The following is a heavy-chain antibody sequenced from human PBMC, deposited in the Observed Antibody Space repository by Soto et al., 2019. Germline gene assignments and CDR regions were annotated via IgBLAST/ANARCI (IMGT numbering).Heavy chain of an antibody. CDR3: ASPYCNYVTFAY. J-gene: IGHJ4*02. Sequence: QVQLVQPGAEVKKPGASVKVSCKASGGTFSSYAISWVRQAHGQGLEWMGGIIPNSGTVTYPQECQGRVTITADESTRTAYMELSSLRSEDTAVSYCASPYCNYVTFAYWGQGTLVTVSS. CDR2: IIPNSGTV. V-gene: IGHV1-69*01. D-gene: IGHD1-7*01. CDR1: GGTFSSYA.